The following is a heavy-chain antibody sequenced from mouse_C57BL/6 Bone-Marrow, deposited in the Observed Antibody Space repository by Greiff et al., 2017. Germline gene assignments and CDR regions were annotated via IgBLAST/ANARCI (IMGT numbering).Heavy chain of an antibody. J-gene: IGHJ1*03. CDR3: TRSKSRYFDV. Sequence: VQLQQSGAELVRPGASVTLSCKASGYTFTDYEMHWVKQTPVHGLEWIGAIDPETGGTAYNQKFKGKAILTADKSASTAYMELRSLTSEDSAVYYCTRSKSRYFDVWGTGTTVTVSS. CDR2: IDPETGGT. V-gene: IGHV1-15*01. CDR1: GYTFTDYE.